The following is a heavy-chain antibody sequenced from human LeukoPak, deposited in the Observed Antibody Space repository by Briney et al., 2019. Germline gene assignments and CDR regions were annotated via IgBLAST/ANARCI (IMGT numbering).Heavy chain of an antibody. Sequence: PSETLSLTCFVSGDSITSRSFYWSWIRQPPGKGLEWIGYIYYSGSTYYNPSLKSRVTISVDTSKNQFSLKLSSVTAADTAVYYCARGGLNSWSGSTLVMGFDPWGQGTLVTVSS. J-gene: IGHJ5*02. V-gene: IGHV4-30-4*07. CDR2: IYYSGST. D-gene: IGHD3-3*01. CDR3: ARGGLNSWSGSTLVMGFDP. CDR1: GDSITSRSFY.